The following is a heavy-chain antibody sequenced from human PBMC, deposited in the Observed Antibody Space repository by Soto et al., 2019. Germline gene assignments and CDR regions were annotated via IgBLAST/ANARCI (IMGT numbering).Heavy chain of an antibody. V-gene: IGHV3-23*01. CDR3: AKDTRYGDYVRWFDS. CDR1: GFTLSSYA. CDR2: ITARGGRT. J-gene: IGHJ5*01. D-gene: IGHD4-17*01. Sequence: GGSLRLSCTASGFTLSSYAMTWLRQAPARGMEGVSGITARGGRTYYAASVKGRFTISRDNSKSTLYLQMNSLRAEDTAVYYCAKDTRYGDYVRWFDSWGQGTLVTVSS.